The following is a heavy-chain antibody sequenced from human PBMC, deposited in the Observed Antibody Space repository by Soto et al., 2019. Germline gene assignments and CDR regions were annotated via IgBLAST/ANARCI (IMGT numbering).Heavy chain of an antibody. CDR2: IIPILGTA. CDR1: GGTFSSYA. J-gene: IGHJ4*02. D-gene: IGHD3-22*01. CDR3: ARVTSYYYDSSGLSPFDY. Sequence: GASVKVSCKASGGTFSSYAISWVRQAPGQGLEWMGGIIPILGTANYAQKFQGRVTITADESTSTAYMELSSLRSEDTAVYYCARVTSYYYDSSGLSPFDYWGQGTLVTVSS. V-gene: IGHV1-69*13.